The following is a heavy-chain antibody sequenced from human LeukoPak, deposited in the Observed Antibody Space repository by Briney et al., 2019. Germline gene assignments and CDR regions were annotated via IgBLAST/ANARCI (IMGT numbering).Heavy chain of an antibody. D-gene: IGHD2-15*01. Sequence: SVKVSCKASGGTFSSYAISWVRQAPGQGLEWMGGIIPIFGTANYAQKFQGRVTITTDESTSTTYMELSSLRSEDTAVYYCARGGCSGGSCPYYFDYWGQGTLVTVSS. CDR3: ARGGCSGGSCPYYFDY. V-gene: IGHV1-69*05. J-gene: IGHJ4*02. CDR1: GGTFSSYA. CDR2: IIPIFGTA.